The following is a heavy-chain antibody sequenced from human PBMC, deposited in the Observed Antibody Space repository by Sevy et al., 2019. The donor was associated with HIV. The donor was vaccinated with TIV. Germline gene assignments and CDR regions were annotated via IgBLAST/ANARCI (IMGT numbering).Heavy chain of an antibody. D-gene: IGHD4-17*01. CDR2: INAGGSSI. CDR3: ARDLEFYDYGDYGPTFMPDY. V-gene: IGHV3-23*01. Sequence: GGSLRLSCAASGFTFSTYSMSWVRQAPGKELEWVSTINAGGSSIYYADSVKGRFTISRDIAKNTLHLQMNSLRAEDTAVYYCARDLEFYDYGDYGPTFMPDYWGQGTLVTVSS. J-gene: IGHJ4*02. CDR1: GFTFSTYS.